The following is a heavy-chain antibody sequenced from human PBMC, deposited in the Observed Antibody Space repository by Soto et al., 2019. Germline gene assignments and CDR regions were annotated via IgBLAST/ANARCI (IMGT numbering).Heavy chain of an antibody. D-gene: IGHD5-12*01. CDR2: ISANNGNK. J-gene: IGHJ4*02. Sequence: QVQLVQSGAEVKKPGASVKVSCKTSGYTFTTYGISWVRQAPGQGFEWMGWISANNGNKNHAQKFRGRISMTTDTSTSTAYMEVRSLRSDDTAVYYCAREGRGYEDYWGQGTLVIVSS. V-gene: IGHV1-18*01. CDR1: GYTFTTYG. CDR3: AREGRGYEDY.